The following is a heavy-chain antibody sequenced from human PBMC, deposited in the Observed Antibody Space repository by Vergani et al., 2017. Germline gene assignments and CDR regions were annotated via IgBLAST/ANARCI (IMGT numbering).Heavy chain of an antibody. V-gene: IGHV3-9*01. J-gene: IGHJ5*02. CDR1: GFTFDDYA. CDR3: AKGIQHESGVDP. D-gene: IGHD5-18*01. CDR2: ISCTSGSI. Sequence: EVQLVESGGGLVQPGRSLRLSCAASGFTFDDYAMHWVRQAPGTGLGWVSGISCTSGSIGYADSVKGRFTISRDNAKNSLYLQVNSLRADDTAVYYCAKGIQHESGVDPWGQGTLVTVSS.